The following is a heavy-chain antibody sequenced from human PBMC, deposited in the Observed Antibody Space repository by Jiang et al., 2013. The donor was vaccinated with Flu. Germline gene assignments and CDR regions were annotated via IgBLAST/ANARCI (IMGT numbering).Heavy chain of an antibody. J-gene: IGHJ4*02. V-gene: IGHV4-4*02. CDR2: VHYTGAT. D-gene: IGHD2-2*01. CDR3: ARALTTSYSTSGGHQRRWPGSFDI. CDR1: GDSVIGSPS. Sequence: GPGLVKPSGTLSLTCGVSGDSVIGSPSWGWVRQPPGKGLEWVGEVHYTGATQYNPSLKSRVTISVDTSKNQFSLKLTSVNAADTAVYYCARALTTSYSTSGGHQRRWPGSFDIWGQGTLVTVSS.